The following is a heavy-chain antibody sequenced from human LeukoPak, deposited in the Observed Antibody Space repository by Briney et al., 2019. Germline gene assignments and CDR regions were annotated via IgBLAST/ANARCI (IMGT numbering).Heavy chain of an antibody. J-gene: IGHJ5*02. D-gene: IGHD3-9*01. Sequence: SETLSLTCTVSGGSISSYYWSWIRQPPGKGLEWIGYIYYSGSTNYNPSLKSRVTISVDTSKNQFSLKLSSVTAADTAVYYCARQYDILTGYYQAWFDPWGQGTLVTVSS. CDR3: ARQYDILTGYYQAWFDP. CDR2: IYYSGST. CDR1: GGSISSYY. V-gene: IGHV4-59*08.